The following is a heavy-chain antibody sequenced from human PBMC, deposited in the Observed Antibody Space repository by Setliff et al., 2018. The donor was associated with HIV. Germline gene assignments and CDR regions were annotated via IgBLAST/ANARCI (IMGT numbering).Heavy chain of an antibody. V-gene: IGHV4-4*09. CDR3: ARGRYDNSHFYYEVIDY. Sequence: SETLSLTCTVSGGSIRNSYWNWIRQPPGKGLEWIGYIYTSGSTNYNPSLKSRVTMSVDTSKNKFSLKLSSVTAADTAVYYCARGRYDNSHFYYEVIDYWGQGTLVTAPQ. D-gene: IGHD3-22*01. J-gene: IGHJ4*02. CDR2: IYTSGST. CDR1: GGSIRNSY.